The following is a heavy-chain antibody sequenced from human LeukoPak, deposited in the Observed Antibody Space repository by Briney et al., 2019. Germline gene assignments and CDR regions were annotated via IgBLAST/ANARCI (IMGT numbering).Heavy chain of an antibody. D-gene: IGHD5/OR15-5a*01. CDR2: IYHSGST. CDR3: ARQRTVSTTRGFDI. J-gene: IGHJ3*02. V-gene: IGHV4-30-2*01. CDR1: GDSIKNGAYT. Sequence: SETLSLTCAVSGDSIKNGAYTWSWVRQPPGKGLEWIGDIYHSGSTNYNPSLKSRVTLSVDMSKNQFSLNLSSVTAADTAVYWCARQRTVSTTRGFDIWGQGTMVSVSS.